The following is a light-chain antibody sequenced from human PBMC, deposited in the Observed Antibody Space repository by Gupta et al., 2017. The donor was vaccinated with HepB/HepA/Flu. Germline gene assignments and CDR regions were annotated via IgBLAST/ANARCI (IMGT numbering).Light chain of an antibody. Sequence: AIRMTHPPSSFSASTGDRVTITCRASQGISSYLAWYQQKPGKAPKLLIYAASTLQSGVPSRFSGSGSGTDFTLTISWLQSEDFATYYCQQDDSYPVAFGGGTKVEIK. V-gene: IGKV1-8*01. CDR1: QGISSY. CDR2: AAS. CDR3: QQDDSYPVA. J-gene: IGKJ4*01.